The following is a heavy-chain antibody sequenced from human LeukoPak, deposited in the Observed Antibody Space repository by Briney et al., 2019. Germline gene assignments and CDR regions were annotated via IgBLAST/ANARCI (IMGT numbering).Heavy chain of an antibody. D-gene: IGHD6-6*01. Sequence: ASVKVSCKASGGTFSSYAISWVRQAPGQGLEWMGGIIPIFGTANYAQKFQGRVTITADESTSTAYMELSSLRSEDTAVYYCARVDSSSSPFDYWAREPWSPSPQ. CDR3: ARVDSSSSPFDY. CDR2: IIPIFGTA. CDR1: GGTFSSYA. V-gene: IGHV1-69*01. J-gene: IGHJ4*02.